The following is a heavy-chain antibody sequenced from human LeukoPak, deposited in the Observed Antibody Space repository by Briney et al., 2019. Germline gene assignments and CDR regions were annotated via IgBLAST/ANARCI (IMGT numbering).Heavy chain of an antibody. CDR2: INHSGST. J-gene: IGHJ5*02. CDR3: ARASVYVLRFLEWWDNWFDP. CDR1: GGSFSGYY. D-gene: IGHD3-3*01. Sequence: SETLSLTCAVYGGSFSGYYWSWIRQPPGKGLEWIGEINHSGSTNYNPSLKRRVTISVDTSKNQFSLKLSSVTAADTAVYYCARASVYVLRFLEWWDNWFDPWGQGTLVTVSS. V-gene: IGHV4-34*01.